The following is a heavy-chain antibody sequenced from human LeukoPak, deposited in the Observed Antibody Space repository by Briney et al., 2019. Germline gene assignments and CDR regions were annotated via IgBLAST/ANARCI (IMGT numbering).Heavy chain of an antibody. J-gene: IGHJ6*03. D-gene: IGHD3-3*01. CDR1: GFTFRSYA. CDR3: AKLADFWSGYYSSFYYYYMDV. Sequence: GGSLRLSCVGTGFTFRSYAMTWIRQAPGKGLEWVADIGGSGSSAFYADSVKGRFTISRDNAKSTLYVEMHSLRVEDTAVYLCAKLADFWSGYYSSFYYYYMDVWGKGTAVTVSS. CDR2: IGGSGSSA. V-gene: IGHV3-23*01.